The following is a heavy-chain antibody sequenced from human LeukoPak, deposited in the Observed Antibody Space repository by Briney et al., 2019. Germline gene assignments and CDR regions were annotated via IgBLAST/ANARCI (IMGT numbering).Heavy chain of an antibody. V-gene: IGHV4-4*09. D-gene: IGHD3-10*01. Sequence: SETLSLPCTVSGGFISRCYWSWIRQPPGKGLEWVGYIYTSGSTNYNPSLKSRVTISVDTSKNQFSLKLSSVTAADTAVYYCARAQGKFAKKYSYYYYMDVWGKGTTVTVSS. CDR2: IYTSGST. J-gene: IGHJ6*03. CDR1: GGFISRCY. CDR3: ARAQGKFAKKYSYYYYMDV.